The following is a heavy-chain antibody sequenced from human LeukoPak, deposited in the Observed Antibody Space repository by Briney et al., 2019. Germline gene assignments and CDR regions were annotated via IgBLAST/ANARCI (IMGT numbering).Heavy chain of an antibody. D-gene: IGHD1-26*01. CDR1: GGTFSSYA. CDR3: AREWELPPHHYFDY. J-gene: IGHJ4*02. CDR2: IIPIFGTA. Sequence: GASVKVSCKASGGTFSSYAISWVRQAPGQGLEWMGGIIPIFGTANYAQKFQGRVTITADESTSTAYMELSSLRSEGTAVYYCAREWELPPHHYFDYWGQGTLVTVSS. V-gene: IGHV1-69*01.